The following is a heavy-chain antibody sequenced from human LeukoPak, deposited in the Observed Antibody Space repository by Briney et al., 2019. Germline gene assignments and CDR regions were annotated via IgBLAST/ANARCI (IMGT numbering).Heavy chain of an antibody. CDR2: IYYSGST. V-gene: IGHV4-39*07. D-gene: IGHD3-10*01. CDR1: GGSISSYY. J-gene: IGHJ4*02. Sequence: SETLSLTCTVSGGSISSYYWSWIRQPPGKGLEWIGSIYYSGSTYYNPSLKSRVTISVDTSKNQFSLKLSSVTAADTAVYYCAREEWGYYGSGGYYFDYWGQGTLVTVSS. CDR3: AREEWGYYGSGGYYFDY.